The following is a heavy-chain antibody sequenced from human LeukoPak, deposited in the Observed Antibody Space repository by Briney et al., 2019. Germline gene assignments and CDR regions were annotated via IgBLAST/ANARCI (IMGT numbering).Heavy chain of an antibody. CDR1: GFTFNNYW. CDR2: TNTHGTSA. D-gene: IGHD6-13*01. J-gene: IGHJ6*03. CDR3: LAGYYYYYMDV. Sequence: PGGSLRLSCAVSGFTFNNYWMHWVRQAPGKGLVWVARTNTHGTSANYADSVKGRFIISRDNANNTLYLQMNGLRDEDTGVYYALAGYYYYYMDVWGKGTTVTVSS. V-gene: IGHV3-74*01.